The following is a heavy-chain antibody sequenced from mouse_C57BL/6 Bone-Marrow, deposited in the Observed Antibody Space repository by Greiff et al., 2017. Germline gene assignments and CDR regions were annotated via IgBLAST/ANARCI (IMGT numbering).Heavy chain of an antibody. CDR3: ARPLGAWFAY. V-gene: IGHV5-2*03. CDR2: INSDGGST. CDR1: EYEFPSHD. J-gene: IGHJ3*01. Sequence: EVMLVESGGGLVQPGESLKLSCESNEYEFPSHDMSWVRKTPEKRLELVAAINSDGGSTYYPDTMERRFIISRDNAKNTLYLQMSSLKSEDTAMYYCARPLGAWFAYWGQGTLVTVSA.